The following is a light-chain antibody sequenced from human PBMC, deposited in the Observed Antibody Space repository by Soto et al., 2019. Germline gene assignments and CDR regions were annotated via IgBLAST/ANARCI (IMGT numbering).Light chain of an antibody. V-gene: IGKV3-15*01. J-gene: IGKJ4*01. CDR2: GAS. Sequence: DMVWTQSPANLSLSPVGRATLSCRASQSISSNLAWYQQNTGQAPRLLIYGASTRATGIPARFGGSWSGTEVTLTITSLQSEEVAGYYCQQHNFWPLTFGGGTRWIS. CDR1: QSISSN. CDR3: QQHNFWPLT.